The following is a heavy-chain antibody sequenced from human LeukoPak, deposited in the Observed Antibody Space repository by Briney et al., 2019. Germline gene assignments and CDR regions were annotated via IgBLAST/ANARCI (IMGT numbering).Heavy chain of an antibody. CDR1: GYTFTSYG. Sequence: GASVKVSCKTSGYTFTSYGFNWVRQATGQGLEWMGWMNPNSGNTGYAQKFQGRVTMTRNTSISTAYMELSSLTSEDTAVYYCARDLHRVVVRGVPHYYYYMDVWGKGTTVTISS. J-gene: IGHJ6*03. V-gene: IGHV1-8*01. D-gene: IGHD3-10*01. CDR2: MNPNSGNT. CDR3: ARDLHRVVVRGVPHYYYYMDV.